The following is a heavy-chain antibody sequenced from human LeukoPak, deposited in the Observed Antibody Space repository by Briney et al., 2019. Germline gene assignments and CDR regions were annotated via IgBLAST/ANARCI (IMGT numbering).Heavy chain of an antibody. CDR2: ISSSSSYI. V-gene: IGHV3-21*01. Sequence: GGSLRLSCAASGFTFSSYSMNWVRQAPGKGLEWVSSISSSSSYIYYVDSVKGRFTISRDNAKNSLYLQMNSLRAEDTAVYYCARDGFGELDYWGQGTLVTVSS. J-gene: IGHJ4*02. D-gene: IGHD3-10*01. CDR1: GFTFSSYS. CDR3: ARDGFGELDY.